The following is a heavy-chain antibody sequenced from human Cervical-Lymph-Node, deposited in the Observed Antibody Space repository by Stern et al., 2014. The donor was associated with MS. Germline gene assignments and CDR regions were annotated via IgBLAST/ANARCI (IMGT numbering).Heavy chain of an antibody. Sequence: VQLEESGAEVKKPGSSVKVSCKVSGGTFSNYAIAWVRQAPGQGLEWMGGIIPVFGTADYEQKFQGRLTITADESTRTSYMELDSLRAEDTALYYCARAYTSGWLDHWGQGTLVTVSS. CDR1: GGTFSNYA. CDR3: ARAYTSGWLDH. CDR2: IIPVFGTA. D-gene: IGHD6-19*01. J-gene: IGHJ4*02. V-gene: IGHV1-69*01.